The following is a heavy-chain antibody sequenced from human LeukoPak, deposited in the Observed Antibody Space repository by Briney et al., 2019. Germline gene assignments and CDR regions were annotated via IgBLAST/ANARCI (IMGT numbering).Heavy chain of an antibody. J-gene: IGHJ5*02. CDR1: GYTFTSYD. CDR2: MNPNSGNT. CDR3: AGEPLYSMVRGAHWFDP. D-gene: IGHD3-10*01. Sequence: ASVKVSCKASGYTFTSYDINWVRQATGQGLEWMGWMNPNSGNTGYAQKFQGRVTMTRNTSISTAYMELSSLRSEDTAVYYCAGEPLYSMVRGAHWFDPWGQGTLVTVSS. V-gene: IGHV1-8*01.